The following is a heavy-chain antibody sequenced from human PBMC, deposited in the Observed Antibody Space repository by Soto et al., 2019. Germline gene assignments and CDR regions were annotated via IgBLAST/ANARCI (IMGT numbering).Heavy chain of an antibody. V-gene: IGHV3-30*03. CDR1: GFTFSSYG. CDR2: ISYDGSNK. CDR3: ARDLIPATAFDYFDY. D-gene: IGHD2-2*01. J-gene: IGHJ4*02. Sequence: GSLRLSCVASGFTFSSYGMHWVRQAPGKGLEWVAVISYDGSNKYYADSVKGRFTISRDNSKNSLYLQMNSLRAEDTAVYYCARDLIPATAFDYFDYWGQGTLVTSPQ.